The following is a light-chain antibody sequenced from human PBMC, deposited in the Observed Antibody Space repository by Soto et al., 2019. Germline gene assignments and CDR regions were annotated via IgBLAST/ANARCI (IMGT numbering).Light chain of an antibody. V-gene: IGLV1-44*01. Sequence: QSVLTQPTSAPGTPGQRVTISCSGSSSNIGSNTVNWYKQFPGSAPKLLIYSDNQRPSGVPDRFSGSKSGTSASLAISGLQSEDEADYYCAAWDDSLPGPMMFGGGTKLTVL. CDR2: SDN. CDR3: AAWDDSLPGPMM. CDR1: SSNIGSNT. J-gene: IGLJ3*02.